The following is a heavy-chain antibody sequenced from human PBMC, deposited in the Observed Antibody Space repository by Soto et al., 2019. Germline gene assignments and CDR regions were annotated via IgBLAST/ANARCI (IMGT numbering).Heavy chain of an antibody. CDR1: GFTVSSNY. CDR2: IYSGGST. CDR3: ARGKRGYSYGALGY. Sequence: EVQLVETGGGLIQPGGSLRLSCAASGFTVSSNYMSWVRQAPGKGLEWVSVIYSGGSTYYADSVKGRFTISRDNSKNTLYLQMNSLRAEDTAVYYCARGKRGYSYGALGYWGQGTLVTVSS. D-gene: IGHD5-18*01. V-gene: IGHV3-53*02. J-gene: IGHJ4*02.